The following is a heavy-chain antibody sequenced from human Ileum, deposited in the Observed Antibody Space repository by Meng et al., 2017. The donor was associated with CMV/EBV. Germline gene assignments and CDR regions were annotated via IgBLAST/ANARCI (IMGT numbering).Heavy chain of an antibody. CDR2: IYYSGGT. J-gene: IGHJ4*02. CDR3: ARDAPTGGTDY. CDR1: GGAITITVYW. Sequence: LRLQLCGPGLDPPSEPQSLTGTVCGGAITITVYWWDWIRQPPRKGLEWIGNIYYSGGTFYNPSLKIRVTISVDTSKNQFSLNLTSVTAADTALYYCARDAPTGGTDYWCQGTLVTVSS. V-gene: IGHV4-39*07. D-gene: IGHD4-17*01.